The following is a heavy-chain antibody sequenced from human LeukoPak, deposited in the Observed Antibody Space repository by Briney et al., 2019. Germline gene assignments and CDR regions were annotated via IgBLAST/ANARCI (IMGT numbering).Heavy chain of an antibody. CDR3: ATAPQRNHY. V-gene: IGHV3-21*01. CDR1: GFPFNSYT. CDR2: IISSSNEM. Sequence: PGGSLRLSCAASGFPFNSYTMNWVRQAPGKGLEWVSSIISSSNEMYYADSVKGRFTISRDNAKNSLFLQMNSLRADDTAVYYCATAPQRNHYWGQGTLVTVSS. J-gene: IGHJ4*02.